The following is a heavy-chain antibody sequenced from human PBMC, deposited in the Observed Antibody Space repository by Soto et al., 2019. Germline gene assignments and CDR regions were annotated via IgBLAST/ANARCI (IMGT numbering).Heavy chain of an antibody. D-gene: IGHD6-13*01. Sequence: XGSLKLSCAAAGVTFSDFYISWVRQAPGKGLEWVAYISGTDPYMKYADAVRGRFTISRDNAKNSVYLQMNSLREDDTAVYYCARGSSVRGMNVWGQGTTVTVSS. CDR3: ARGSSVRGMNV. J-gene: IGHJ6*02. CDR1: GVTFSDFY. CDR2: ISGTDPYM. V-gene: IGHV3-11*06.